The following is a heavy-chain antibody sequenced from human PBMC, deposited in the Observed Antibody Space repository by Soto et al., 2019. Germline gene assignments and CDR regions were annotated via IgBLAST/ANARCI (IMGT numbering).Heavy chain of an antibody. CDR2: ISGSGGST. D-gene: IGHD6-19*01. CDR3: AKDGPGYSSGRYFDY. CDR1: GFTFSSYA. V-gene: IGHV3-23*01. J-gene: IGHJ4*02. Sequence: EVQLLESGGGLVQPGGSLRLSCAASGFTFSSYAMSWVRQAPGKGLEWVSAISGSGGSTYYADSVKGRFTISRDNSKNTLYRHMNSLRAEDTAVYYCAKDGPGYSSGRYFDYWGQGTLVTVSS.